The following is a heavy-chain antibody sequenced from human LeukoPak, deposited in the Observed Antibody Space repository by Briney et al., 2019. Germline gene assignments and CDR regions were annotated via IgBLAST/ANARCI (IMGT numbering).Heavy chain of an antibody. CDR1: VGSISSSSYY. Sequence: SETLSLTCSVCVGSISSSSYYWGWIRQPPGKGLGWIGRIYYSGSIYYNPSLKSRVPISVDTSKNQFSLKLSSVTAADTAVYYCARGFPATRGYSYGPIDYWGQGTLVTVSS. CDR3: ARGFPATRGYSYGPIDY. D-gene: IGHD5-18*01. V-gene: IGHV4-39*01. J-gene: IGHJ4*02. CDR2: IYYSGSI.